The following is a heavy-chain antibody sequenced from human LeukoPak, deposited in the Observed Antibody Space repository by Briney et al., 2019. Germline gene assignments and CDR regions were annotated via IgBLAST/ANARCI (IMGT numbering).Heavy chain of an antibody. V-gene: IGHV4-39*01. CDR1: GXSISSSSYY. D-gene: IGHD3-22*01. CDR3: ARANPITMIVVF. J-gene: IGHJ4*02. CDR2: IYYSGST. Sequence: PSETLSLTCTVSGXSISSSSYYWGWIRQPPGKGLEWIGSIYYSGSTYYNPSLKSRVTISVDTSKNQFSLKLSSVTAADTAVYYCARANPITMIVVFWGQGTLVTVSS.